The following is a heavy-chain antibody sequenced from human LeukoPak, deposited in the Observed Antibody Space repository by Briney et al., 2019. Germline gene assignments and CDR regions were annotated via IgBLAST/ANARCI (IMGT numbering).Heavy chain of an antibody. J-gene: IGHJ3*02. Sequence: SETLSLTCTVSGGSISSYYWSWIRQPPGKGLEWIGYIYYSGSTNYNPSLKSRVTISVDTSKNQFSLKLSSVTAADTAVYYCAKDHYVGVVAGTIGHIAFDIWGQGTMVTVSS. D-gene: IGHD6-19*01. V-gene: IGHV4-59*12. CDR1: GGSISSYY. CDR3: AKDHYVGVVAGTIGHIAFDI. CDR2: IYYSGST.